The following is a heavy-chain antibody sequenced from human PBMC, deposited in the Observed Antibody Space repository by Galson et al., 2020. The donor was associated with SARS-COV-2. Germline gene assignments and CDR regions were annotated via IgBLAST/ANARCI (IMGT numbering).Heavy chain of an antibody. CDR2: TYFRSWGKS. D-gene: IGHD6-6*01. CDR1: GDTVSTNSAA. CDR3: AREYSSSSFDLGMLDF. Sequence: SQTLSLTCAIFGDTVSTNSAAWNWIRQSPSRGLEWLGRTYFRSWGKSDYAPSVRSRMTINVDTSKNQVSLHLNSVTPDDTAVYYCAREYSSSSFDLGMLDFWGQGALVTVSS. J-gene: IGHJ4*02. V-gene: IGHV6-1*01.